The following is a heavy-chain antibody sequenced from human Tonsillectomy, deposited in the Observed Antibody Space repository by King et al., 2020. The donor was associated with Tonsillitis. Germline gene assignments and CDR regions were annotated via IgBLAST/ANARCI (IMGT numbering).Heavy chain of an antibody. CDR3: ARASRYCSGGSCYLAKFDY. CDR1: GFTFSSYA. D-gene: IGHD2-15*01. CDR2: ISYDGSNK. Sequence: VQLVESGGGVVQPGRSLRLSCAASGFTFSSYAMHWVRQAPGKGLEWVAVISYDGSNKYYADSVKGRFTISRVNSKNTLYLQMNSLRAEDTAVYYCARASRYCSGGSCYLAKFDYWGQGTLVTVSS. J-gene: IGHJ4*02. V-gene: IGHV3-30-3*01.